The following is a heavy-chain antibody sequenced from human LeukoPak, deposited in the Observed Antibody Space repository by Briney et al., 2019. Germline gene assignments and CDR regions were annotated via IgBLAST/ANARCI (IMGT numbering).Heavy chain of an antibody. CDR2: MNPNSGNT. D-gene: IGHD3-10*01. CDR3: ARGRHYYGFDY. V-gene: IGHV1-8*02. J-gene: IGHJ4*02. Sequence: ASVKVSCKASGGTFSSYAISWVRQAPGQGLEWMGWMNPNSGNTGYAQKFQGRVTMTRNTSISTAYMELSSLRSEDTAVYYCARGRHYYGFDYWGQGTLVTVSS. CDR1: GGTFSSYA.